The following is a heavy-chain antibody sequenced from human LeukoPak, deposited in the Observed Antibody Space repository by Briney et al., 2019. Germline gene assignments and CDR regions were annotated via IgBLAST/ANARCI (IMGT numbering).Heavy chain of an antibody. Sequence: GRSLRLSCAASGFTFSSYAMHWVRQAPGKGLEWVAVISYDGSNKYYADSVKGRFTISRDNSKNTLYLQMNSLRAEDTAVYYCASEVFYYGSGNTSDYWGQGTLVTVSS. CDR2: ISYDGSNK. D-gene: IGHD3-10*01. CDR3: ASEVFYYGSGNTSDY. CDR1: GFTFSSYA. V-gene: IGHV3-30-3*01. J-gene: IGHJ4*02.